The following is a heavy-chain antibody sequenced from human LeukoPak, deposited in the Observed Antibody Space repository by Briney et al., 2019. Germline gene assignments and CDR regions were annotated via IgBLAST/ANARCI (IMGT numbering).Heavy chain of an antibody. V-gene: IGHV4-59*04. CDR3: AITGYSSSWYHDY. D-gene: IGHD6-13*01. J-gene: IGHJ4*02. CDR1: GGSISSYY. CDR2: IYHSGST. Sequence: RSSETLSLTCTVSGGSISSYYWSWIRQPPGKGLEWIGSIYHSGSTYYNPSLKSRVTMSVDTSKNQFSLKLSSVTAADTAVYYCAITGYSSSWYHDYWGQGTLVTVSS.